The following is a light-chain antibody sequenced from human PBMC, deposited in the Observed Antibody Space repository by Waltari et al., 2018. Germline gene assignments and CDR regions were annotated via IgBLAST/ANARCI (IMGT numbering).Light chain of an antibody. V-gene: IGLV3-25*03. J-gene: IGLJ3*02. Sequence: SYGLTQASSVSVSPGQTARITCSGDTLPKEYAYWYQQKPGQAPVLVIYKDSERPSGIPERFSGSRAGTTVALTINGVQAEDEAEYYCQSSDSSGSYVLFGGGTKLTVL. CDR2: KDS. CDR3: QSSDSSGSYVL. CDR1: TLPKEY.